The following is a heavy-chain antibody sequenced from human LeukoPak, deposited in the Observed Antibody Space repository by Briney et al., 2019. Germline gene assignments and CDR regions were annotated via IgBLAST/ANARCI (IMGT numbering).Heavy chain of an antibody. CDR2: ISGSGGST. V-gene: IGHV3-23*01. D-gene: IGHD6-13*01. Sequence: PGGSLRLSCAASGFTFSSYAMSWVRQAPGKGLEWVSAISGSGGSTYYADSVKGRFTISRDNSKNTLYLQMNSPRAEDTAVYYCAKDHNPRSYSSSWFDYWGQGTLVTVSS. CDR1: GFTFSSYA. J-gene: IGHJ4*02. CDR3: AKDHNPRSYSSSWFDY.